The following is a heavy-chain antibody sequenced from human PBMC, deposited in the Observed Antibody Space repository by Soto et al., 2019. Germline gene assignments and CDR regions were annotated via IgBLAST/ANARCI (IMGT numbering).Heavy chain of an antibody. CDR1: GGSISSGGYY. CDR3: ARGGRRSPVMDV. Sequence: QVQLQESGPGLVKPSQTLSLTCTVSGGSISSGGYYWSWIRQHPGKGLEWIGYIYYSGSTYYNPSLKSRVSISVDTSKNQFSLKLSSVTAADTAVYYCARGGRRSPVMDVWGQGTTVTVSS. CDR2: IYYSGST. J-gene: IGHJ6*02. V-gene: IGHV4-31*03.